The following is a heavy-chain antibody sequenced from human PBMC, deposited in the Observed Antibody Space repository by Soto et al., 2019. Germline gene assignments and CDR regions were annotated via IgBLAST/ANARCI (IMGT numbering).Heavy chain of an antibody. CDR2: IYYSGST. CDR1: GGSISSSSYY. Sequence: QLQLQESGPGLVKPSETLSLTCTVSGGSISSSSYYWGWIRQPPGKGLEWIGSIYYSGSTYYNPSLKSRVTISVDTSKNQFSLKLSSVTAADTAVYYCASQIWFGECGWFDPWGQGTLVTVSS. D-gene: IGHD3-10*01. V-gene: IGHV4-39*01. J-gene: IGHJ5*02. CDR3: ASQIWFGECGWFDP.